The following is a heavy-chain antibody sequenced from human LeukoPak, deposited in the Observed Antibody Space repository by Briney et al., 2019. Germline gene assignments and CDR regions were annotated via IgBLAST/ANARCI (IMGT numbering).Heavy chain of an antibody. CDR3: GRDALVGYFSYYYMDV. J-gene: IGHJ6*03. CDR2: ISNSGST. Sequence: SGTLSLTCTVSGDSISSHYWTWVRQSPVKGLEWIGDISNSGSTSYNPSLKSRVTILIDTSKNQFSLKLSSVTAADTAVYYCGRDALVGYFSYYYMDVWGKGTTVTVSS. V-gene: IGHV4-59*11. CDR1: GDSISSHY. D-gene: IGHD2-15*01.